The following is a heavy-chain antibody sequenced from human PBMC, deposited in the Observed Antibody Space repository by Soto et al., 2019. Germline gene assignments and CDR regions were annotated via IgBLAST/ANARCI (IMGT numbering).Heavy chain of an antibody. CDR1: GYSFRSYG. J-gene: IGHJ4*02. CDR3: ARDPGTYSGSYRY. Sequence: GPGVKKPGASVKVSCEASGYSFRSYGISWVRQAPGQGPEWMGWISAYNGNTKYAQKVQDRVTMTTDTSTRTAYLELRSLRSDDTAVYYCARDPGTYSGSYRYWGQGTLVTVSS. CDR2: ISAYNGNT. D-gene: IGHD1-26*01. V-gene: IGHV1-18*04.